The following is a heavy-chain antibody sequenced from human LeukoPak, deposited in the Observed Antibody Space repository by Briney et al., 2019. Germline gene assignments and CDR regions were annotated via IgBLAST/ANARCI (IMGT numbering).Heavy chain of an antibody. Sequence: SETLSLTCTVSGGSISSGTYYWSWIRQSAGKGLEWIGRMYTSGSTNYNPSLRSRVTISADTSKNQFFLKLSSVTAADTAVYYCARDEEKDWGWLLVHWGQGTLVTVSS. CDR3: ARDEEKDWGWLLVH. J-gene: IGHJ4*02. CDR1: GGSISSGTYY. CDR2: MYTSGST. V-gene: IGHV4-61*02. D-gene: IGHD3-22*01.